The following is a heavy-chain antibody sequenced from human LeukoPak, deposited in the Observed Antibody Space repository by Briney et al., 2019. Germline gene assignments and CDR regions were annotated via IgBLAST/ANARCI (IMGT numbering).Heavy chain of an antibody. Sequence: PSETLSLTCTVSGGSLSSSTYYWGWIRQPPGKGLEWIGSMYYSGGTYYNPSLKSRVTISVDTSENQFSLNLRSVTAADTAVYYCASSITIFGVVLRTIYFDYWGQGILVTVSS. CDR2: MYYSGGT. V-gene: IGHV4-39*01. J-gene: IGHJ4*02. CDR3: ASSITIFGVVLRTIYFDY. D-gene: IGHD3-3*01. CDR1: GGSLSSSTYY.